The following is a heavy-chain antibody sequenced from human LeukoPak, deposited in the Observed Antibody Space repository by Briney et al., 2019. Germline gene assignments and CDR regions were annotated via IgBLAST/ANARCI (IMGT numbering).Heavy chain of an antibody. CDR1: GYTFTDYY. J-gene: IGHJ4*02. Sequence: ASVKVSCKASGYTFTDYYIHWVRQAPGQGLEWMGWISPNTGGTNYAQNFQGRVTMTRDTSINTAYMELSSLRSDDTAVYYCARDWGLSGSYYGFSDYWGQGTLVTVSS. CDR2: ISPNTGGT. V-gene: IGHV1-2*02. CDR3: ARDWGLSGSYYGFSDY. D-gene: IGHD3-10*01.